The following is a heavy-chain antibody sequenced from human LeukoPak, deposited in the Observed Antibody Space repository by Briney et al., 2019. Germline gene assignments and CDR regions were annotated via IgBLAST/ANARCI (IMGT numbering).Heavy chain of an antibody. D-gene: IGHD2-2*01. CDR1: GFTFSSYS. CDR3: ARDRGYCSSTSCYYFDY. J-gene: IGHJ4*02. Sequence: PGGSLRLSCAASGFTFSSYSMNWVRQAPGKGLEWVSSISSSSSYIYYADSVKGRFTISRDNAKNSLYLQMNSLRAEDTAVYYCARDRGYCSSTSCYYFDYWGQGTLVTVPS. CDR2: ISSSSSYI. V-gene: IGHV3-21*01.